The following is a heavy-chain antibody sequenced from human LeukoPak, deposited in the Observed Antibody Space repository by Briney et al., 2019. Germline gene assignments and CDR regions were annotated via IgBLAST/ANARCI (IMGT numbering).Heavy chain of an antibody. J-gene: IGHJ5*02. Sequence: GASVKVSCKASGGTFSSYAISWVRQAPGQGLEWMGGIIPIFGTANYAQKFQGRVTIIADKSTSTAYMELSSLRSEDTAVYYCARGSYLYDYVWGSYRYNWFDPWGQGTLVTVSS. D-gene: IGHD3-16*02. CDR3: ARGSYLYDYVWGSYRYNWFDP. V-gene: IGHV1-69*06. CDR2: IIPIFGTA. CDR1: GGTFSSYA.